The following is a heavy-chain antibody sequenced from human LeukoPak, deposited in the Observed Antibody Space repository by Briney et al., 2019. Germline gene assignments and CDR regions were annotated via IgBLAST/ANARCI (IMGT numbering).Heavy chain of an antibody. D-gene: IGHD5-12*01. V-gene: IGHV3-30*04. J-gene: IGHJ6*03. CDR2: ISYDGSNK. CDR1: GFTFSNYA. CDR3: AREHSGYDFPGRDYYYMDV. Sequence: GGSLRLSCAASGFTFSNYAVHWVRQAPGKGLEWVAVISYDGSNKYYADSVKGRFTISRDNSKNTLYLQMYSLRVEDTSVYYCAREHSGYDFPGRDYYYMDVWGKGTTVTVSS.